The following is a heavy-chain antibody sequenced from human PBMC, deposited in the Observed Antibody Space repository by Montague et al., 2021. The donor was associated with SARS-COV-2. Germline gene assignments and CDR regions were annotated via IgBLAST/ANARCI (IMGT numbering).Heavy chain of an antibody. V-gene: IGHV1-18*01. D-gene: IGHD3-22*01. Sequence: SVKVSCKASGYTFTRYGISWVRQAPGQGLEWMGWISAYNGNTNYAQKLQGRVTMTTDTSTSIAYMELRSLRSDDTAVYYCARCAVVVITTCDAFDIWGQGTMVTVSS. CDR3: ARCAVVVITTCDAFDI. CDR1: GYTFTRYG. CDR2: ISAYNGNT. J-gene: IGHJ3*02.